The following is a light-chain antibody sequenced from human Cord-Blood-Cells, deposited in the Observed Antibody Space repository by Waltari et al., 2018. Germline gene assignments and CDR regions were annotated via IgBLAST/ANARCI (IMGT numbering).Light chain of an antibody. CDR3: SSYTSSSTE. V-gene: IGLV2-14*03. CDR1: SSDVGGYNY. J-gene: IGLJ3*02. Sequence: QSALTQPASVSGSSGQSITISCTGTSSDVGGYNYVSWYQQHPGKAPKLMIYEVSNRPSGVSNRVSGSKSGNKASLTISGLQSEDEADYYCSSYTSSSTEFGGGTKLTVL. CDR2: EVS.